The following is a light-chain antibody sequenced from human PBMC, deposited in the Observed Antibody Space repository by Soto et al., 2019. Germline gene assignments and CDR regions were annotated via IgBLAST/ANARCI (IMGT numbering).Light chain of an antibody. CDR1: QNIYSN. CDR3: QQFET. Sequence: IVMTQSPATLSVSPGERATLSCRASQNIYSNVAWDQQRPGQAPRLLIYGASNRATGIPDRFSGSGSGADFTLTINRLEPEDFAVYYWQQFETFGGWTKGDSK. V-gene: IGKV3D-15*01. J-gene: IGKJ4*01. CDR2: GAS.